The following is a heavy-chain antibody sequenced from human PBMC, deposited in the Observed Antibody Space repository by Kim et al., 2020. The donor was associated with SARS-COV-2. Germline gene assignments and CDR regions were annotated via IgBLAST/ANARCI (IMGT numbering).Heavy chain of an antibody. Sequence: GGSLRLSCAASGFTFSSYEMNWVRQAPGKGLEWVSYISSSGSTIYYADSVKGRFTISRDNAKNSLYLQMNSLRAEDTAVYYCARGSIRYSGSYSEDYWGQRTLVTVSS. CDR2: ISSSGSTI. CDR1: GFTFSSYE. J-gene: IGHJ4*02. D-gene: IGHD1-26*01. CDR3: ARGSIRYSGSYSEDY. V-gene: IGHV3-48*03.